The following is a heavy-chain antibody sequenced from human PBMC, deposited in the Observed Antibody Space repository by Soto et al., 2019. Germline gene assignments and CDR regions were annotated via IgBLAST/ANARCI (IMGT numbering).Heavy chain of an antibody. Sequence: EVQLLESGGGLVQPGGSLRLSCAASGFTFSSYAMSWVRQAPGKGLEWVSAISGSGGSTYYADSVKGRFTISRDNSKNTLHLQMISLRGEDTAVYYCANSLLMGGGWFDPWGQGTMVTVSS. J-gene: IGHJ5*02. V-gene: IGHV3-23*01. CDR2: ISGSGGST. CDR3: ANSLLMGGGWFDP. D-gene: IGHD3-16*01. CDR1: GFTFSSYA.